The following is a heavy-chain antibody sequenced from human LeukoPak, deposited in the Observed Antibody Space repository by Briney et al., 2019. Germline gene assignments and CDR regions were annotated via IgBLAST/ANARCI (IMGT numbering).Heavy chain of an antibody. CDR3: ARGVTAVTTNPHFDY. D-gene: IGHD4-17*01. CDR1: GFTVSSNY. CDR2: IYSGGST. J-gene: IGHJ4*02. Sequence: GGSLRLSCAASGFTVSSNYMSWVRQAPGKGLEWVSVIYSGGSTYNEDSVKGRFTISRDSSKNTLYLQMNSLRAEDTAVYYCARGVTAVTTNPHFDYWGQGTLVTVSS. V-gene: IGHV3-66*01.